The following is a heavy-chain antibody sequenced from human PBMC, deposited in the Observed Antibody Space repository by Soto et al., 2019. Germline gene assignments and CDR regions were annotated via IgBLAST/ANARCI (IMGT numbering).Heavy chain of an antibody. J-gene: IGHJ6*02. D-gene: IGHD1-1*01. V-gene: IGHV1-69*13. Sequence: SVKVSCKASGGTFSSYAIRWVRQAPGQGLEWMGGMIPICGTTNYAQEFQGRVTMTADESTSTAYMELSSLRSEDTAVYYCARGERNDFHYYGMDVWGQGTTVTVS. CDR3: ARGERNDFHYYGMDV. CDR1: GGTFSSYA. CDR2: MIPICGTT.